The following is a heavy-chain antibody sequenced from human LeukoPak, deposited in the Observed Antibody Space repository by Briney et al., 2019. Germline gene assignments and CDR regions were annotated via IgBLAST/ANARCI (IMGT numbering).Heavy chain of an antibody. CDR2: INHSGST. V-gene: IGHV4-34*01. Sequence: SETLSLTCAVYGGSFSGYYWSWIRQPPGKGLEWIGEINHSGSTSYNPSLKSRVTISVDTSKNQFSLKLSSVTAADTAVYYCARGVARITIFGVVIGAYFDYWGQGTLVTVSS. D-gene: IGHD3-3*01. CDR1: GGSFSGYY. J-gene: IGHJ4*02. CDR3: ARGVARITIFGVVIGAYFDY.